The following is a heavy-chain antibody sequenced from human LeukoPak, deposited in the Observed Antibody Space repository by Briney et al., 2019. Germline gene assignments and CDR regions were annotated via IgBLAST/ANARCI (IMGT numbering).Heavy chain of an antibody. CDR3: ARGVTLVRGVIKGFDY. CDR2: IYYSGST. Sequence: PSETLSLTCTVSGGSISSSSYYWGWIRQPPGKGLEWIGSIYYSGSTYYNPSLKSRVTISVDTSKNQFSLKLSSVTAADTAVYYCARGVTLVRGVIKGFDYWGQGTLVTASS. J-gene: IGHJ4*02. CDR1: GGSISSSSYY. V-gene: IGHV4-39*07. D-gene: IGHD3-10*01.